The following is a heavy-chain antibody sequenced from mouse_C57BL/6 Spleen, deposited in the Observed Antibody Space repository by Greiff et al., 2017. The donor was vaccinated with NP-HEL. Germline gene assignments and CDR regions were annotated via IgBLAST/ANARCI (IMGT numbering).Heavy chain of an antibody. Sequence: QVQLQQSGAELVKPGASVKLSCKASGYTFTEYTIHWVKQRSGQGLEWIGWFYPGSGSIKYNEKFKDKATLTADKSSSTVYMERSRLTSEDSAVYFCARHEEPYGNYVAWFAYWGQGTLVTVSA. D-gene: IGHD2-10*02. CDR2: FYPGSGSI. CDR3: ARHEEPYGNYVAWFAY. J-gene: IGHJ3*01. V-gene: IGHV1-62-2*01. CDR1: GYTFTEYT.